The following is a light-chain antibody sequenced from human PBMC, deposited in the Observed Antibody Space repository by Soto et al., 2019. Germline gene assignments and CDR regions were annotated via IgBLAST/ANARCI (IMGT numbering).Light chain of an antibody. CDR1: NIASKS. CDR3: QVWDISSDQYL. V-gene: IGLV3-21*02. J-gene: IGLJ1*01. CDR2: DDS. Sequence: SYELTQPPSVSVAPGQTARITCGGNNIASKSVHWCQQRPGQAPVLVLYDDSNRPSGIPERFSGSNSGSTATLTISSVEAGDEADYFCQVWDISSDQYLFGTGTKVTVL.